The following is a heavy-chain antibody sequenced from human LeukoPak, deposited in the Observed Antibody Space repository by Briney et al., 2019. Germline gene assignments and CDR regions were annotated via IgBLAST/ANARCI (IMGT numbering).Heavy chain of an antibody. CDR2: IYHSGST. J-gene: IGHJ4*02. V-gene: IGHV4-30-2*01. CDR1: GGSINSGGYS. CDR3: ARGQALAGVELDYLDY. D-gene: IGHD1-26*01. Sequence: PSETLSLTCAVSGGSINSGGYSWSWIRQPPGKGLEWMGYIYHSGSTYYNPSLKSRVTMSVDRSKNHFSLKLSSVTAADTAVYYCARGQALAGVELDYLDYWGQGTLVTVSS.